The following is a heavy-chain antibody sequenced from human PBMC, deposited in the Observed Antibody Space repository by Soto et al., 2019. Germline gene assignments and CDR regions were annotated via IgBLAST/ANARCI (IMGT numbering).Heavy chain of an antibody. V-gene: IGHV4-38-2*01. CDR1: VYSISSGYY. J-gene: IGHJ4*02. D-gene: IGHD2-15*01. CDR2: IYHSGST. Sequence: SETLSLTCGVSVYSISSGYYWGWIRQPPGKGLEWIGSIYHSGSTYYNPSLKSRVTISVDTSKNQFSLKLSSVTAADTAVYYCARVVVVVVAASYYFDYWGQGTLVTVSS. CDR3: ARVVVVVVAASYYFDY.